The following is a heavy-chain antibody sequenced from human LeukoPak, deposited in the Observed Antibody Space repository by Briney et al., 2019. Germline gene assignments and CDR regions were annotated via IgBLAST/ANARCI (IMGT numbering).Heavy chain of an antibody. CDR2: INSGGSST. Sequence: TGGSLRLSCAASGFTFRNYWMHWVRQAPGKGLVWVSHINSGGSSTSYADSVKGRFTISRDNAKNTLYLQMNSLRAEDTAVYYCARDRYSSAWYEEWGQGTLVTVSS. D-gene: IGHD6-19*01. CDR1: GFTFRNYW. CDR3: ARDRYSSAWYEE. V-gene: IGHV3-74*01. J-gene: IGHJ4*02.